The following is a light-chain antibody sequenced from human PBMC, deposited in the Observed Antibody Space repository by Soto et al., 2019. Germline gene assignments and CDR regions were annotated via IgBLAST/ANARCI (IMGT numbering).Light chain of an antibody. CDR1: SSDVGGYNY. V-gene: IGLV2-11*01. Sequence: QSVLTQPRSVSGSPGQSVTISCTGTSSDVGGYNYVSWYQQHPGQAPKLMIYDVTKRPSGVPDRFSGSKSGNTASLSISGLQAEDEADYYCCSYGGGYTPRLFGGGTKLTVL. J-gene: IGLJ2*01. CDR3: CSYGGGYTPRL. CDR2: DVT.